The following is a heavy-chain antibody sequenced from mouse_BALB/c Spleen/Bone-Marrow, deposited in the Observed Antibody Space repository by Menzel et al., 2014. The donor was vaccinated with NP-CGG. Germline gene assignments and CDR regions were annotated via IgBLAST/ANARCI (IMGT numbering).Heavy chain of an antibody. Sequence: VKLMESGPELVKPGASVMISCKASGYTFTSFYIHWVRQRPGQGLEWIGWIYPGDFNTKYNEKFKGKATLTADKSSSTASMQLSSLTSEDSAVYFCARKSQRAYDSMIYWGQGTSVTVSS. CDR3: ARKSQRAYDSMIY. CDR2: IYPGDFNT. J-gene: IGHJ4*01. CDR1: GYTFTSFY. V-gene: IGHV1S56*01. D-gene: IGHD2-4*01.